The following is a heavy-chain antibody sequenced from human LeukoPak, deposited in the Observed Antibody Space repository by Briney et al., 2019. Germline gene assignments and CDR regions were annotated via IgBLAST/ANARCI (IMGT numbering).Heavy chain of an antibody. J-gene: IGHJ4*02. V-gene: IGHV1-2*02. CDR2: VNANGGGT. Sequence: ASVKLSCEASGCTPTAYSTHCVSQAPGQGLEWMGWVNANGGGTNYARKFQGRVTMTRDTSTSTAYMELSRLRSGDTAVYYGTCDELWETHLGYWGQGTLVTVSS. CDR1: GCTPTAYS. D-gene: IGHD1-26*01. CDR3: TCDELWETHLGY.